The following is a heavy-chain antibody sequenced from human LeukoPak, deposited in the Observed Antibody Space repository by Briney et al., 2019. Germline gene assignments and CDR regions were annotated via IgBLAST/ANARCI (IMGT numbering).Heavy chain of an antibody. V-gene: IGHV4-4*07. Sequence: SETLSLTCTVSGGSISSYYWSWIRQPAGKGLEWIGRIYTSGSTNYNPSPKSRVTMSVDTSKNQFSLKLSSVTAADTAVYYCARDRGQYSGSYYGDNWFDPWGQGTLVTVSS. J-gene: IGHJ5*02. CDR2: IYTSGST. CDR3: ARDRGQYSGSYYGDNWFDP. CDR1: GGSISSYY. D-gene: IGHD1-26*01.